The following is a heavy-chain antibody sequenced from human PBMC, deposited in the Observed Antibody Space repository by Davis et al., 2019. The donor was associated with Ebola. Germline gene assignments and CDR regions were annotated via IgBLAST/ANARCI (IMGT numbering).Heavy chain of an antibody. V-gene: IGHV3-7*01. CDR1: GFTFSTYA. CDR3: VRTTYGAPEY. D-gene: IGHD4-17*01. J-gene: IGHJ4*02. Sequence: GESLKISCAGSGFTFSTYAMTWVRQAPGKGLEWVANIKHDGSEKYYVDSVKGRFTISRDNAKSTLYLQMNSLTAEDTAVYYCVRTTYGAPEYWGQGTLVTVSS. CDR2: IKHDGSEK.